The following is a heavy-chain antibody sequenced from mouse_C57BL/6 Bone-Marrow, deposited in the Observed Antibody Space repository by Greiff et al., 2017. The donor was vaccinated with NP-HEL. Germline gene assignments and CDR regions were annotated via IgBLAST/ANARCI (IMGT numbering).Heavy chain of an antibody. CDR3: ARGFITTLMDY. CDR1: GFTFSDYG. CDR2: ISRGSSTI. Sequence: EVKLMESGGGLVKPGGSLKLSCAASGFTFSDYGMHWVRQAPEKGLEWVAYISRGSSTIYYADKVKGRVTISRDNAKNTLFLQMTSLRSEDTAMYYCARGFITTLMDYWGQGTSVTVSS. D-gene: IGHD1-1*01. J-gene: IGHJ4*01. V-gene: IGHV5-17*01.